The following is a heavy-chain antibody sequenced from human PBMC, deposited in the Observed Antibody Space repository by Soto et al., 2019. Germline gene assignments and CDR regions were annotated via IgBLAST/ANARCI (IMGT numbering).Heavy chain of an antibody. Sequence: PGGSLRLSCAASGFTFSSYAMHWVRQAPGKGLEWVAVISYDGSNKYYADSVKGRFTISRDNSKNTLYLQMNSLRAEDTAVYYCARSFMAVAGEFDYWGQGTLVTVSS. J-gene: IGHJ4*02. CDR2: ISYDGSNK. CDR3: ARSFMAVAGEFDY. CDR1: GFTFSSYA. V-gene: IGHV3-30-3*01. D-gene: IGHD6-19*01.